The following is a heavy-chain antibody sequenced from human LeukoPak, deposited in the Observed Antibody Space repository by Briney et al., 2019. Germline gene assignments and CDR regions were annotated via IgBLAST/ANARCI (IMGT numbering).Heavy chain of an antibody. D-gene: IGHD3-22*01. CDR2: IIPIFGTA. CDR3: ARHYDSSGYYYFDY. CDR1: GGTFSSYA. Sequence: GASVKVSCKASGGTFSSYAISWVRQAPGQGLEWMGGIIPIFGTANYAQKFQGRVTITADESTSTAYMQLSSLRSEDTAVYYCARHYDSSGYYYFDYWGQGTLVTVSS. V-gene: IGHV1-69*13. J-gene: IGHJ4*02.